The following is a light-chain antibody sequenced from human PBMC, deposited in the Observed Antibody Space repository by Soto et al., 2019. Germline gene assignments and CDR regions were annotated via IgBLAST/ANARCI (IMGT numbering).Light chain of an antibody. CDR3: SSYTTSTTQV. CDR2: EVR. J-gene: IGLJ2*01. Sequence: QSALAQPASVSGSPGQSITNSCTGTSSDVGSYNYVSWYQQHPGKAPKLMIYEVRNRPSGVSDRFSGSKSGKTASLTIFGLQAEDEADYYCSSYTTSTTQVFGGGTKVTVL. V-gene: IGLV2-14*01. CDR1: SSDVGSYNY.